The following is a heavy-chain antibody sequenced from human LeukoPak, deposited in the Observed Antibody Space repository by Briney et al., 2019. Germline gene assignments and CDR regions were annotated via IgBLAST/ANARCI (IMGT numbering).Heavy chain of an antibody. J-gene: IGHJ4*02. D-gene: IGHD6-13*01. Sequence: GGSLRLSWAASGFTFSSYAMSWLRQAPGKGLEWVSVISGSGGSTYYADSVKGRFTISRDNSKNTLYLQMNSLRAEDTAVYYCAKDGAAAGNFAYWGQGTLVTVSS. CDR1: GFTFSSYA. CDR2: ISGSGGST. CDR3: AKDGAAAGNFAY. V-gene: IGHV3-23*01.